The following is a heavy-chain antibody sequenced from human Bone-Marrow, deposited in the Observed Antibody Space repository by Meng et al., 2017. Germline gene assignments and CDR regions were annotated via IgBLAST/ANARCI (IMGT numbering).Heavy chain of an antibody. J-gene: IGHJ5*02. CDR3: ARAYCGGDCYVSGWFDP. Sequence: VKLFHSGSAVNNPGGSGKVSCKASGYTFTDFAMNLVRQAPGQGLEWMGWINTNTGNPTYAQGFTGRFVFSLDTSVSTAYLQISSLKAEDTAVYYCARAYCGGDCYVSGWFDPWGQGTLVTVSS. D-gene: IGHD2-21*02. CDR2: INTNTGNP. V-gene: IGHV7-4-1*02. CDR1: GYTFTDFA.